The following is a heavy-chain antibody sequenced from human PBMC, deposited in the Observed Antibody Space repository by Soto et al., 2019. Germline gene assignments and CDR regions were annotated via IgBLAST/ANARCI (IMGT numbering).Heavy chain of an antibody. V-gene: IGHV4-59*01. CDR1: GGSISSYY. CDR3: ARDGNIAAAGMGFDY. Sequence: PSETLSLTCTFSGGSISSYYWSWIRQPPGKGLEWIGYIFYSGSTNYNPSLKSRVIISVDTSKNQVSLKLSSVTAADTAVYWCARDGNIAAAGMGFDYWGQGTLVTVS. CDR2: IFYSGST. D-gene: IGHD6-13*01. J-gene: IGHJ4*02.